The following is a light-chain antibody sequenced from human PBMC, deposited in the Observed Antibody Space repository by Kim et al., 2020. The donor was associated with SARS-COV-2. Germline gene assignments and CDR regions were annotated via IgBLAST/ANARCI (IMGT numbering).Light chain of an antibody. J-gene: IGKJ1*01. CDR2: AAS. CDR3: LQDYNNPWT. Sequence: ASNRDRGTSHCRGKQGNRNDLGWYQQKPGKAPKLLIYAASTLQSGVPSRFSGSGSGTDFTLTISSLQPEDFATYYCLQDYNNPWTFGQGTKVDIK. CDR1: QGNRND. V-gene: IGKV1-6*02.